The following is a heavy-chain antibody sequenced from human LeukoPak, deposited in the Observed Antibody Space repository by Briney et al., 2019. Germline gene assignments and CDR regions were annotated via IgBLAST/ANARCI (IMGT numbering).Heavy chain of an antibody. CDR1: GFIFSNYN. J-gene: IGHJ4*02. CDR3: AREILSGYSDY. D-gene: IGHD3-9*01. Sequence: GGSQRLSCAASGFIFSNYNMNWVRQAPGKGLEWVSHISSNSSNKYYADSVKGRFTISRDNAKNSLYLQMNNLRDEDTAVYYCAREILSGYSDYWGQGTLVTVSS. CDR2: ISSNSSNK. V-gene: IGHV3-48*02.